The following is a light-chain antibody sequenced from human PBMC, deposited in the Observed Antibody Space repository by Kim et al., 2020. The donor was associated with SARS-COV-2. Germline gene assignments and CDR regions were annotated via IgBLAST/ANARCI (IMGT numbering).Light chain of an antibody. J-gene: IGKJ2*01. CDR3: KQSYTMPRYT. V-gene: IGKV1-39*01. CDR1: QNISNY. CDR2: AAS. Sequence: CVGDSVRITCRAMQNISNYLNWYQQKPGQAPNLLIYAASSLQSGVPSMFSGSGSGTDFTLTINNLHPEDFATYSCKQSYTMPRYTFGQGTKLEI.